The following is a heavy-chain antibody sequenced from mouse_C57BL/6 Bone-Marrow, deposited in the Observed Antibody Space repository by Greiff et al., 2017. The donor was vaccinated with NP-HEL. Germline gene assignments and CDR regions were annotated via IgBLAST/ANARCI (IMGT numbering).Heavy chain of an antibody. D-gene: IGHD1-1*01. CDR2: IYPGNSDT. Sequence: EVQLQQSGTVLARPGASVKMSCKTSGYTFTSYWMHWVKQRPGQGLEWIGAIYPGNSDTSYNQKFKGKAKLTAVTSASTAYMELSSLTNEDSAVYYCTRGPGTTVVATKYFDYWGLGTTLTVSS. CDR3: TRGPGTTVVATKYFDY. V-gene: IGHV1-5*01. CDR1: GYTFTSYW. J-gene: IGHJ2*01.